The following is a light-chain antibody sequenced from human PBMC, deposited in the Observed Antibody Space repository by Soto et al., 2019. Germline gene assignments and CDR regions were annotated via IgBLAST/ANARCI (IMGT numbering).Light chain of an antibody. J-gene: IGKJ5*01. Sequence: VLTQSPATLSLSPGERATLSCRASQSVSINLAWYHQKPGQAPRVLIYGASIRATGVPARFSGSGSGTEFTLTISSLEPEDFAVYYCQQRSNWPPKITFGQGTRLEIK. CDR1: QSVSIN. V-gene: IGKV3-11*01. CDR3: QQRSNWPPKIT. CDR2: GAS.